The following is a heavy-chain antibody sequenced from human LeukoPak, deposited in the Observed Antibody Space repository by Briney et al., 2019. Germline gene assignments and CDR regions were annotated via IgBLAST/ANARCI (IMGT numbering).Heavy chain of an antibody. CDR3: ARDYHEILTATRQTKSSYFDY. CDR1: GCTFSSYG. CDR2: IWYEGSNK. V-gene: IGHV3-33*01. J-gene: IGHJ4*02. D-gene: IGHD3-9*01. Sequence: GGSLRLACAASGCTFSSYGMWWGRQAPHEGVRWVAVIWYEGSNKYYAYSVKGRFTISRANSKNTLYLQMNSLRAEDTAVYYCARDYHEILTATRQTKSSYFDYRGQGTLVTVSS.